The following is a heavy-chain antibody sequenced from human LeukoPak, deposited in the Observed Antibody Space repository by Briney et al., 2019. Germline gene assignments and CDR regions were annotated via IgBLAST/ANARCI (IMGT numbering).Heavy chain of an antibody. CDR2: IYTSGST. V-gene: IGHV4-61*02. CDR1: GGSISSGSYY. J-gene: IGHJ5*02. CDR3: ARDADYSYNWFDP. D-gene: IGHD2-21*01. Sequence: SETLSLTCTVSGGSISSGSYYWSWIRQPAGKGLEWIGRIYTSGSTNYNPSLKSRVTMSVDTSKNQFSLKLSSVTAADTAVYYCARDADYSYNWFDPWGQGTLVTVSS.